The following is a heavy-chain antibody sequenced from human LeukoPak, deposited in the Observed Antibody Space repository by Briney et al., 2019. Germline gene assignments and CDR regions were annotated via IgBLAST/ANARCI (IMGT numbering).Heavy chain of an antibody. CDR3: ARGPDSSGYYYFDY. D-gene: IGHD3-22*01. V-gene: IGHV4-30-4*01. Sequence: SQTLSLTCTVSGGSISSGDYYWSWIRQPPGKGLEWIGYIYYSGSTYYNPSLKSRVTISVDTSKNQFSLKLSSVTAADTAVYFCARGPDSSGYYYFDYWGQGTLVTVSS. CDR2: IYYSGST. J-gene: IGHJ4*02. CDR1: GGSISSGDYY.